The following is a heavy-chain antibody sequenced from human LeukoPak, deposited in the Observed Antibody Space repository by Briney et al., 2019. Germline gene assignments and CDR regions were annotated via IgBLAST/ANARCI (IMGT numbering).Heavy chain of an antibody. CDR2: IYYSGST. J-gene: IGHJ4*02. CDR3: ARLEDFYYFDY. D-gene: IGHD2-15*01. V-gene: IGHV4-39*01. CDR1: GGSISSSSYS. Sequence: PSETLSLTCTVSGGSISSSSYSWGWIRQPPGKGLEWIGSIYYSGSTYYNPSLKSRVTISVDTSKNQFSLKLSSVTAADTAVYYCARLEDFYYFDYWGQGTLVTVSS.